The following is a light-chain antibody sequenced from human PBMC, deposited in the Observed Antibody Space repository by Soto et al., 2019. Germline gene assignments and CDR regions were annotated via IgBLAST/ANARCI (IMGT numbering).Light chain of an antibody. CDR3: QHHGSSGT. Sequence: EILMSQSPSTLSASSGERATLSCRASQTISSSLAWYQGKPGQAARWLVYVASNIASGMPERFSGSGSGTEFILIISRLEHEDVAVYYCQHHGSSGTFGQGTKMDIK. V-gene: IGKV3-20*01. CDR1: QTISSS. CDR2: VAS. J-gene: IGKJ1*01.